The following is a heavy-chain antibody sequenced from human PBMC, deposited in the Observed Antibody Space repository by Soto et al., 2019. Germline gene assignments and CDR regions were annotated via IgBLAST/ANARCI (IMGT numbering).Heavy chain of an antibody. CDR1: GYTFFSYD. CDR2: MSPKTANT. V-gene: IGHV1-8*01. D-gene: IGHD7-27*01. J-gene: IGHJ5*01. Sequence: ASVKVACNASGYTFFSYDINWLRQTAGQGLEWMGWMSPKTANTGYAQKLQGRVTMTRSTSISTAYMELSSLTSEDTAVYYCTGGPPNWGFDSWGQGTPVTVSS. CDR3: TGGPPNWGFDS.